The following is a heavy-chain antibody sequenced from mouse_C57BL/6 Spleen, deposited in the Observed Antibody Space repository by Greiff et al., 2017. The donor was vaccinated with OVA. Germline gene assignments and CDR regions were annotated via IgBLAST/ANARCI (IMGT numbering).Heavy chain of an antibody. J-gene: IGHJ1*03. V-gene: IGHV5-6*02. CDR2: ISSGGSYT. Sequence: HLVESGGDLVKPGGSLKLSCAASVFTFSSYGMSWVRQTPDKRLEWVATISSGGSYTYYPDSVKGRFTISRDNAKNTLYLQMSSLKSEDTAMYYCARRGTTVVEGWYFDVWGTGTTVTVSS. D-gene: IGHD1-1*01. CDR1: VFTFSSYG. CDR3: ARRGTTVVEGWYFDV.